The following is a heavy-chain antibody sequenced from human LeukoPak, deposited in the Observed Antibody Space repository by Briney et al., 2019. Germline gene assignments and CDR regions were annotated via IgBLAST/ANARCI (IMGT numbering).Heavy chain of an antibody. CDR1: GFTFSTYH. J-gene: IGHJ4*02. Sequence: GGSLRLSCAASGFTFSTYHIHWVRQAPGKGLEWVAVISSDGSNIDYVDSVKGRFTISRDNSKNTLYLQMNSLGEEDTAVYYCARDRIQAWSYVGLFDYWGQGTLVTVSS. CDR3: ARDRIQAWSYVGLFDY. CDR2: ISSDGSNI. V-gene: IGHV3-30*03. D-gene: IGHD5-18*01.